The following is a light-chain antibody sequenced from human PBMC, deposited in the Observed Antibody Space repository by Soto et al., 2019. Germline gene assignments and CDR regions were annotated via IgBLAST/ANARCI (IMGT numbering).Light chain of an antibody. CDR1: XXXVGSYNY. CDR2: DVT. J-gene: IGLJ1*01. Sequence: QSVLTQPASVSGSPGQSIXISXTGTXXXVGSYNYVSWYQQHPGKAPKLMISDVTNRPSGVSNRFSGSKSGNTASLTISGLQAEDEAEYYCSSYTSSTTFVFGTGTKLTVL. CDR3: SSYTSSTTFV. V-gene: IGLV2-14*03.